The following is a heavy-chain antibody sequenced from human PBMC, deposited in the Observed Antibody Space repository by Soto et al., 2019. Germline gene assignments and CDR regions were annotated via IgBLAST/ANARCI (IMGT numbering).Heavy chain of an antibody. CDR3: ARGPTIFGVAHNYYYGMDV. V-gene: IGHV1-69*13. CDR1: GGTFSSYA. CDR2: IIPIFGTA. Sequence: SVKVSCKASGGTFSSYAISWVRQAPGQGLEWMGGIIPIFGTANYAQKFQGRVTITADESTSTAYMELSRLRSEDTAVYYCARGPTIFGVAHNYYYGMDVWGQGTTVTVSS. J-gene: IGHJ6*02. D-gene: IGHD3-3*01.